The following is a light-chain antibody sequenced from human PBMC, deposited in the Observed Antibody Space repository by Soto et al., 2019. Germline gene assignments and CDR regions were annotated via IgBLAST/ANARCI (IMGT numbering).Light chain of an antibody. Sequence: EVVMRQSPATLSVSPGAGSTLSGRASQGIGDTLAWYQHKPGQTPRLLIYDTSTRATGVPTRFSGSRSGAEFTLTINSLQSEDFAVYYCQPYNNWPLTVGGGTKVDIK. CDR3: QPYNNWPLT. CDR1: QGIGDT. V-gene: IGKV3-15*01. CDR2: DTS. J-gene: IGKJ4*01.